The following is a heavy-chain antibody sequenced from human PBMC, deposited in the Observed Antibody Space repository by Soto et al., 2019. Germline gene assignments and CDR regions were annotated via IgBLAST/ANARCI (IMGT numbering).Heavy chain of an antibody. Sequence: GGSLRLSCAASGFIFSPYGIHWVRQAPGKGLEWVALIRNDGSDKYYAESVTGRFTISRDNSKNTVYLQMNSLRAEDTALYFCATARRMERCCIWDRGRRVTV. CDR2: IRNDGSDK. V-gene: IGHV3-30*02. D-gene: IGHD1-26*01. CDR3: ATARRMERCCI. J-gene: IGHJ3*02. CDR1: GFIFSPYG.